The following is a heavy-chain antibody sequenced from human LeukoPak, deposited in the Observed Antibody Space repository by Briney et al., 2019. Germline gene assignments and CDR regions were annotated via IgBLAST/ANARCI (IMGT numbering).Heavy chain of an antibody. Sequence: KPSETLSLTCTVSGGSISSSNYSWVWIRQPPGKGLEWIGSIYYSGSTYYNPSLKSRVTISVDTSKNQFSLRLSSVTAADTAVYYCARLRLPNKYFDYWGQGTLVTVSS. CDR1: GGSISSSNYS. CDR3: ARLRLPNKYFDY. J-gene: IGHJ4*02. CDR2: IYYSGST. V-gene: IGHV4-39*01. D-gene: IGHD3-16*01.